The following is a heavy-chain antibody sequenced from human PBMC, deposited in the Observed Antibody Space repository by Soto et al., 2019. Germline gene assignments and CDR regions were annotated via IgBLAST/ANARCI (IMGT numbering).Heavy chain of an antibody. Sequence: PEEYLKISCAASALSFSHYWMHWVRQAPGKGLVWVSRISPDGRTTTYADSVKGRFTISRDNAKSTLYLQMNSLTVEDGAVYYCADSWLPTSYCGPGTLLSGST. V-gene: IGHV3-74*01. CDR1: ALSFSHYW. J-gene: IGHJ4*02. CDR3: ADSWLPTSY. CDR2: ISPDGRTT. D-gene: IGHD5-12*01.